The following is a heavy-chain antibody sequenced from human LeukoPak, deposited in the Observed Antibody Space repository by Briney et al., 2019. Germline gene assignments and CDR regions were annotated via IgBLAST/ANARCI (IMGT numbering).Heavy chain of an antibody. V-gene: IGHV4-4*02. CDR2: INHSGST. D-gene: IGHD3-10*01. CDR3: ARRPFYYYGSGSYDY. CDR1: GGSISSSNW. J-gene: IGHJ4*02. Sequence: SETLSLTCAVSGGSISSSNWWSWIRQPPGKGLEWIGEINHSGSTNYNPSLKSRVTISVDTSKNQFSLKLSSVTAADTAVYYCARRPFYYYGSGSYDYWGQGTLVTVSS.